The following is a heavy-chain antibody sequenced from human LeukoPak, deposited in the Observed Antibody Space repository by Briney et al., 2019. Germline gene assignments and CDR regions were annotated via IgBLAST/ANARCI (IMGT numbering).Heavy chain of an antibody. CDR2: ISCYNGDT. Sequence: ASVKVSCKASGYTFTHHGIAWVRQAPGQGLEWMGWISCYNGDTIYAQKFQGRVTLTTEKSTSTVYMELRSLTSDDTAVYYCARDPSNTSGWYQYFDAWGRGTLVSVSS. D-gene: IGHD6-19*01. J-gene: IGHJ2*01. CDR1: GYTFTHHG. V-gene: IGHV1-18*01. CDR3: ARDPSNTSGWYQYFDA.